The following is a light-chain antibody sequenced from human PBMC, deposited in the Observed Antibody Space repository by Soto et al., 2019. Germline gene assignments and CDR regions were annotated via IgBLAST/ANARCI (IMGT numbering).Light chain of an antibody. Sequence: VLTQSQATLSVSPGERATISCRASQSVSSNLAWYQQKPGQAPRLLIYDASNRATGIPARFSGSGSGTDFTLTISSLEPEDFAVYYCQQRSSWPLTSAGGTKVDI. CDR1: QSVSSN. V-gene: IGKV3-11*01. J-gene: IGKJ4*01. CDR3: QQRSSWPLT. CDR2: DAS.